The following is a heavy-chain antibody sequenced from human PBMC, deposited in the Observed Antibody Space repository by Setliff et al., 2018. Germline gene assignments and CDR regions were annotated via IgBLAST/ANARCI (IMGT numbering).Heavy chain of an antibody. J-gene: IGHJ5*02. V-gene: IGHV4-4*07. D-gene: IGHD3-10*01. CDR1: GGSISSYY. Sequence: PSETLSLTCTVSGGSISSYYWSWIRQPAGKGLEWIGRIYTSGSTNYNPSLKSRVTMSVVTSKNQFSLKLSSVTAADTAVYYCARAAGNYYGSGNSATYNWFDPWGQGTLVTVSS. CDR2: IYTSGST. CDR3: ARAAGNYYGSGNSATYNWFDP.